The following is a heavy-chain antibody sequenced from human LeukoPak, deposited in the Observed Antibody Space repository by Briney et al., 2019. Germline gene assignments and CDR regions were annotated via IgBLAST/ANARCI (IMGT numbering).Heavy chain of an antibody. CDR1: RYKFTNCW. Sequence: GESLKISCRGSRYKFTNCWIAWVRQVPGKGLEWMGFIYPGDSDTRYGPSFYGQVSMSVDTSISTAFLHWSNLTASDTAIYYCARRIVPVAIKGSLDFDSWGQGSLVTVS. J-gene: IGHJ4*02. CDR3: ARRIVPVAIKGSLDFDS. D-gene: IGHD2-2*02. V-gene: IGHV5-51*01. CDR2: IYPGDSDT.